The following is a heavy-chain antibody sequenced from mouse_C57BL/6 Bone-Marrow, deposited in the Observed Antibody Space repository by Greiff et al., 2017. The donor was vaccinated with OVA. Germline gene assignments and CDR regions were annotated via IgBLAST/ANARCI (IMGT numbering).Heavy chain of an antibody. Sequence: QVQLQQPGAELVRPGTSVKLSCKASGYTFTSYWMHWVKQRPGQGLEWIGVIDPSDSYTNYNQKFKGKATLTVDTSSSTAYMQLGSLASEDAAVYDFAPLYYFDYWGQGTTLTVSS. CDR3: APLYYFDY. CDR2: IDPSDSYT. J-gene: IGHJ2*01. CDR1: GYTFTSYW. V-gene: IGHV1-59*01.